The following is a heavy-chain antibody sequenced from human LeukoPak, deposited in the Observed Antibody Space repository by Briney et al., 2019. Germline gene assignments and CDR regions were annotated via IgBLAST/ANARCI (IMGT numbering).Heavy chain of an antibody. V-gene: IGHV4-34*01. CDR3: ARGPTYYDYVWGSYRSRPFDY. CDR1: GGSISSYY. CDR2: INHSGST. Sequence: PSETLSLTCTVSGGSISSYYWSWIRQPPGKGLEWIGEINHSGSTNYNPSLKSRVTISVDTSKNQFSLKLSSVTAADTAVYYCARGPTYYDYVWGSYRSRPFDYWGQGTLVTVSS. D-gene: IGHD3-16*02. J-gene: IGHJ4*02.